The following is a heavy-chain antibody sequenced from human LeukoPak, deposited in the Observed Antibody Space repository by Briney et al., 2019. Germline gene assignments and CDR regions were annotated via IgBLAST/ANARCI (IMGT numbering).Heavy chain of an antibody. D-gene: IGHD4-17*01. CDR3: AKGWATVTSYYFDY. J-gene: IGHJ4*02. CDR1: GFTFSSYS. Sequence: GGSLRLSCAASGFTFSSYSMNWVRQAPGKGLEWVSSISSSSSYIYYADSVKGRFTISRDNAKNSLYLQMNSLRAEDTAVYYCAKGWATVTSYYFDYWGQGTLVTVSS. CDR2: ISSSSSYI. V-gene: IGHV3-21*04.